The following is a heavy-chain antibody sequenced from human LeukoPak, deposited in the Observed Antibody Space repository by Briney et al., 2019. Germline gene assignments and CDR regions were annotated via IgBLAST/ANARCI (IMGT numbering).Heavy chain of an antibody. CDR2: INQDGSEN. V-gene: IGHV3-7*01. CDR1: GFTFSSYW. CDR3: VRAGGSSWSDF. J-gene: IGHJ4*02. Sequence: GGSLRLSCAASGFTFSSYWMSWVSQSPGKGLEWVANINQDGSENHYVDSVKGRFTISRDNAKNSVFVQMNGLRVEDTAVYYCVRAGGSSWSDFWGQGTLVTVSS. D-gene: IGHD6-13*01.